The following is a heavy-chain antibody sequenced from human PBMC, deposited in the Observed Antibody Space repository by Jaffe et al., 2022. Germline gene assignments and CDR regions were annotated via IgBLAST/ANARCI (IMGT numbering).Heavy chain of an antibody. J-gene: IGHJ6*03. CDR2: IYHSGST. CDR3: ARDLGVAAAGSGARHTLQPTNYYYYYMDV. CDR1: GYSISSGYY. V-gene: IGHV4-38-2*02. D-gene: IGHD6-13*01. Sequence: QVQLQESGPGLVKPSETLSLTCAVSGYSISSGYYWGWIRQPPGKGLEWIGSIYHSGSTYYNPSLKSRVTISVDTSKNQFSLKLSSVTAADTAVYYCARDLGVAAAGSGARHTLQPTNYYYYYMDVWGKGTTVTVSS.